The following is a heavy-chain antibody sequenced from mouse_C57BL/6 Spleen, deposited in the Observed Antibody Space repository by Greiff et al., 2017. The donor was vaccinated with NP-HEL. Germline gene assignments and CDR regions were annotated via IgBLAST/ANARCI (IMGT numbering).Heavy chain of an antibody. CDR3: DKIGTGYYFDY. V-gene: IGHV14-3*01. CDR2: IDPGNGKI. J-gene: IGHJ2*01. D-gene: IGHD2-2*01. CDR1: GFNIKNTY. Sequence: EVQLVESVAELVRPGASVKLSCTASGFNIKNTYMHWVKQRPEQGLEWIGRIDPGNGKIKYAPKFQGKATLTAYKSSNTAYLQLSSLTSEDAAIYYCDKIGTGYYFDYWGQGTTLTVSS.